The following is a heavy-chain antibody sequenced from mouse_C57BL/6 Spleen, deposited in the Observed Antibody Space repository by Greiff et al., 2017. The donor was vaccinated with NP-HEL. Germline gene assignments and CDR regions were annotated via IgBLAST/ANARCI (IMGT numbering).Heavy chain of an antibody. CDR3: ARQGGKSAGMFAY. D-gene: IGHD4-1*01. J-gene: IGHJ3*01. CDR1: GFTFSDYG. V-gene: IGHV5-15*01. Sequence: EVMLVESGGGLVQPGGSLKLSCAASGFTFSDYGMAWVRQAPRKGPEWVAFISNLAYSIYYADTVTGRFTISRENAKNTLYLEMSSLRSEDTAMYYCARQGGKSAGMFAYWGQGTLVTVSA. CDR2: ISNLAYSI.